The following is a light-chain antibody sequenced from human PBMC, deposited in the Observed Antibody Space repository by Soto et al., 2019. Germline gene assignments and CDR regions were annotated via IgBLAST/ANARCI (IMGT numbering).Light chain of an antibody. CDR2: AAS. J-gene: IGKJ5*01. CDR3: QQLNNYPIT. V-gene: IGKV1-9*01. Sequence: IQLTQSPSSLSASAGDRVTITCRASQGINSYLAWYQQKPGKAPKLLISAASTLQSGVPSRFSGSASGTDFTLTISSLQPEDFATYYCQQLNNYPITFGQGTRLEIK. CDR1: QGINSY.